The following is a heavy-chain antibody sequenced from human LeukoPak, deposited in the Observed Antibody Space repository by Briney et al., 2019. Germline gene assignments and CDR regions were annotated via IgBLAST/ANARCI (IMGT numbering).Heavy chain of an antibody. V-gene: IGHV4-59*01. D-gene: IGHD5-12*01. CDR1: GGSISTYY. CDR2: IYHSGST. CDR3: ARGGGYASPIGY. Sequence: SETLSLTCTLSGGSISTYYWSWIRQPPGKGLEWIGYIYHSGSTNYNPSLKSRVTISVDTSKNQFSLKLSSVTAADTAVYYCARGGGYASPIGYWGQGILVTVSS. J-gene: IGHJ4*02.